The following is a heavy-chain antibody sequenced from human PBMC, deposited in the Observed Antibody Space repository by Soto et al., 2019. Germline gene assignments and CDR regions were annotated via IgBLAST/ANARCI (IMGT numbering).Heavy chain of an antibody. Sequence: ASVKVSCKVSGSTFTSNGIGWVRQAPGQGLEWLGWISTYNENMDSAPKLEDRLTMTTDRSTTTAYMELRNLESDDTAVYYCAHLAVWLVTYWGQGTLVTVSS. CDR2: ISTYNENM. D-gene: IGHD6-19*01. V-gene: IGHV1-18*04. CDR1: GSTFTSNG. CDR3: AHLAVWLVTY. J-gene: IGHJ4*02.